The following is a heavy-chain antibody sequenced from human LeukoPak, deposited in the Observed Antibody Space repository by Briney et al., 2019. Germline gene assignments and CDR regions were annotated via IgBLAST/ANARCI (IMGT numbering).Heavy chain of an antibody. CDR1: GVTFNRNA. V-gene: IGHV1-69*13. CDR2: IIPIFGTT. J-gene: IGHJ2*01. Sequence: SVKVSCKASGVTFNRNAFSWVRQAPGQGLEWMGGIIPIFGTTNYAQKFQGRVTITADESTSTAYMELSSLRSEDTAVYYCAITFTIYGVVRWYFDLWGRGTLVTVSS. D-gene: IGHD3-3*01. CDR3: AITFTIYGVVRWYFDL.